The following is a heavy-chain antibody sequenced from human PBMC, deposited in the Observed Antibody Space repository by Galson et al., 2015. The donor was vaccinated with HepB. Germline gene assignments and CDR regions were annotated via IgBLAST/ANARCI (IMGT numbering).Heavy chain of an antibody. Sequence: SVKVSCKASGYNFMNYGISWVRQALGQGLEWMGWVSPYNGNTNYAQRLQGRVTMTTDTTTSTAYVELRSLRSDDTAVYYCARDLGGWKAVAGTHYFDHWGQGTLVTVSS. CDR3: ARDLGGWKAVAGTHYFDH. V-gene: IGHV1-18*04. D-gene: IGHD6-19*01. CDR2: VSPYNGNT. J-gene: IGHJ4*02. CDR1: GYNFMNYG.